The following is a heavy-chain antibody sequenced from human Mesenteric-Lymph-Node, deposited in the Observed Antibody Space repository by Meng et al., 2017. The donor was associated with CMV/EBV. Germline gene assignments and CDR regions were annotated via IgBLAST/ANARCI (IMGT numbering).Heavy chain of an antibody. J-gene: IGHJ5*02. D-gene: IGHD2-2*01. CDR1: GGSVSSGTYY. CDR2: IYHGGTT. Sequence: SETLSLTCTVSGGSVSSGTYYWSWIRQPPGKGLEWIGSIYHGGTTYINPSLESRVTISVDTSKNEFSLNLSSVTAADTALYYCAREVSGAAASSWFDPWGQGTLVTVSS. V-gene: IGHV4-39*07. CDR3: AREVSGAAASSWFDP.